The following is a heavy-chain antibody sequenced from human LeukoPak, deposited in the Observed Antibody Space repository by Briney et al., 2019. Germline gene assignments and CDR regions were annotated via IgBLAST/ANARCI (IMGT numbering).Heavy chain of an antibody. CDR1: GFTFSSYG. V-gene: IGHV3-33*01. J-gene: IGHJ6*04. CDR2: ICYDGSNK. D-gene: IGHD6-13*01. CDR3: ARDLFRAAAGKRAYYYGMDV. Sequence: PGGSLRLSCAASGFTFSSYGMHWVRQAPGKGLEGVAVICYDGSNKYYADSVKGRFTISRDNSKKTLYLQMNSLRAEDTAVYYCARDLFRAAAGKRAYYYGMDVWGKGTTVTVSS.